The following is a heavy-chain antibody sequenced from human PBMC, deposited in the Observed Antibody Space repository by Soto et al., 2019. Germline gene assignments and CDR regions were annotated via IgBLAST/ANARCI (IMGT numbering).Heavy chain of an antibody. CDR3: ERAGGYSYGYED. CDR1: GYTFTSYY. J-gene: IGHJ4*02. V-gene: IGHV1-46*01. CDR2: INHRGGST. D-gene: IGHD5-18*01. Sequence: QVQLVQSGAEVKKPGASVKVSCKASGYTFTSYYMHWVRQAHGQGLEWMGIINHRGGSTSYAQKFEVRVNMPRDTSAHTVYVELSSESSEDTAVYCCERAGGYSYGYEDWGQGTLVPVSS.